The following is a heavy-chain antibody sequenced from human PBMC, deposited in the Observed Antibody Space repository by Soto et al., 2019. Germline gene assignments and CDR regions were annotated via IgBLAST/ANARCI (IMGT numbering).Heavy chain of an antibody. CDR3: ARHTPAISISDH. D-gene: IGHD2-15*01. Sequence: QLQLQESGPGLVKPSETLSLTCTVSGGSISSSSYYWGWIRQPPGKGLEWIGSIYYSGSTYYNPSLKRRVTLSVDPSKNQFSLKLSSVTAADTAVYYCARHTPAISISDHWGQGTLVTVSS. CDR1: GGSISSSSYY. V-gene: IGHV4-39*01. J-gene: IGHJ4*02. CDR2: IYYSGST.